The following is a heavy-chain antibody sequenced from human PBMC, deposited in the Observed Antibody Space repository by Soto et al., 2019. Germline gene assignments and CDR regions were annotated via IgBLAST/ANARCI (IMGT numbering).Heavy chain of an antibody. V-gene: IGHV4-4*02. J-gene: IGHJ4*02. CDR2: AHHSGRT. CDR1: GDSMSSRNW. Sequence: QVQLQESGPGLLKPSGTLSLTCTVSGDSMSSRNWWNWVRQPPGKGLEWIGEAHHSGRTNYNPSLKSRVTISVDRSQNRFSLTLSSVAAADTAVYYCARSEATALDYWGQGTLVTVSS. CDR3: ARSEATALDY.